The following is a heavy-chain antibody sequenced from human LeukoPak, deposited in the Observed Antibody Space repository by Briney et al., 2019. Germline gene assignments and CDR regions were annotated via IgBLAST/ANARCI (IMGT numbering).Heavy chain of an antibody. Sequence: PSETLSLTCTVSGGSISTTNYYWSWIRQPAGKGLEWIGRIYTSGSTNYNPSLKSRVTISVDTSKNQFSLKLSSVTAADTAVYYCARDYSSGWYPYFDYWGQGTLVTVSS. D-gene: IGHD6-19*01. CDR3: ARDYSSGWYPYFDY. V-gene: IGHV4-61*02. CDR2: IYTSGST. J-gene: IGHJ4*02. CDR1: GGSISTTNYY.